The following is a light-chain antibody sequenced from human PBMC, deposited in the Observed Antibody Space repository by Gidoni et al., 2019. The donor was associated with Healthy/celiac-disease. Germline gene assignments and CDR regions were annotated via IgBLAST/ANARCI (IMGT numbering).Light chain of an antibody. J-gene: IGLJ3*02. CDR3: AAWDDSLSGPV. CDR2: RNN. Sequence: QSVLTPPPSASGTPGQRVTISCSGSSSNLGSNYVYWYQQLPGTPPKLLIYRNNQRPSGVPDRFSGSKAGTSASLAISGLRSEDEADYYCAAWDDSLSGPVFGGGTKLTVL. V-gene: IGLV1-47*01. CDR1: SSNLGSNY.